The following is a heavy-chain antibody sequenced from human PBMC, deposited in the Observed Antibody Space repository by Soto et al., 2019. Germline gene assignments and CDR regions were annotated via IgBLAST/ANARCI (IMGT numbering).Heavy chain of an antibody. CDR3: ARLPLGRKVY. Sequence: SETLSLTCTVSGGSISSSSYYWGWIRQPPGKGLEWIGSIYYSGSTYYNPSLKSRVTISVDTSKNQFSLKLTSVTAADTAVYYCARLPLGRKVYWGQGTLVTVSS. CDR2: IYYSGST. V-gene: IGHV4-39*01. J-gene: IGHJ4*02. CDR1: GGSISSSSYY.